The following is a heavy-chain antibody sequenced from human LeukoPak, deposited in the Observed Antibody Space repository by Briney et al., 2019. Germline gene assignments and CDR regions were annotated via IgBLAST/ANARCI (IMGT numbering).Heavy chain of an antibody. Sequence: SDTLSLTCTVSGGSISSYYWSWIRQPAGKGLEWIGYIYYSGSTNYNPSLKSRVTISVDTSKNQFSLKLSSVTAADTAVYYCARALARGFDYWGQGTLVTVSS. CDR2: IYYSGST. CDR3: ARALARGFDY. CDR1: GGSISSYY. V-gene: IGHV4-59*07. D-gene: IGHD3-10*01. J-gene: IGHJ4*02.